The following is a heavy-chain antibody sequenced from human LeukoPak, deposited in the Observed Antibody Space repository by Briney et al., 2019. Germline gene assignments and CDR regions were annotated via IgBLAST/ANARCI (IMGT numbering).Heavy chain of an antibody. J-gene: IGHJ4*02. CDR1: GLTFNNYA. CDR3: AKGGDSGYYFEYFDY. V-gene: IGHV3-9*03. D-gene: IGHD3-22*01. CDR2: INWNSGSI. Sequence: GGSLRLSCAASGLTFNNYAMHWVRQAPGKGLEWVSGINWNSGSIGYADSVKGRFTISRDNAKNSLYLQMNSLRAEDMALYYCAKGGDSGYYFEYFDYGGGGT.